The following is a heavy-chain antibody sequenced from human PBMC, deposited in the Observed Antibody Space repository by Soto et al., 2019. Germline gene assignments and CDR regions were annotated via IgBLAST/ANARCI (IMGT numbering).Heavy chain of an antibody. Sequence: VASVKVSCKASGFTFTSSAVQWVRQARGQRLEWIGWIVVGSGNTNYAQKFQERVTITRDTSTSTAYMELSSLRSEDTAVYYCAAPSITGTTRYYYYGMDVWGQGTTVTVSS. CDR2: IVVGSGNT. J-gene: IGHJ6*02. CDR1: GFTFTSSA. CDR3: AAPSITGTTRYYYYGMDV. V-gene: IGHV1-58*01. D-gene: IGHD1-7*01.